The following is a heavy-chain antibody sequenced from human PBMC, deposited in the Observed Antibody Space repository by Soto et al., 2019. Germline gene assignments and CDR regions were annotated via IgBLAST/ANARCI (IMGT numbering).Heavy chain of an antibody. CDR3: ARDRGTLYYDFWSGYYPAGY. V-gene: IGHV3-30-3*01. CDR1: GFTFSSYA. Sequence: VQLVESGGGVVQPGRSLRLSCAASGFTFSSYAMHWVRQAPGEGLEWVAVISYDGSNKYYADSVKGRFTISRDNSKNTLYLQMNSLRAEDTAVYYCARDRGTLYYDFWSGYYPAGYWGQGTLVTVSS. D-gene: IGHD3-3*01. CDR2: ISYDGSNK. J-gene: IGHJ4*02.